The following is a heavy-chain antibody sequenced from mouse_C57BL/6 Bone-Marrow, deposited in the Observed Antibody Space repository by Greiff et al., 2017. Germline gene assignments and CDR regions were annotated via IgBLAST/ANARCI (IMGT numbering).Heavy chain of an antibody. CDR3: ARDWDYFDD. V-gene: IGHV1-80*01. Sequence: QVQLQQSGAELVKPGASVKISCKVSGYAFSTYWMNWVKQRAGKGLEWIGQIYPGDGDTNYNGKFKGKATLTADKSSSTAYMQLSSLTSEDSAVYFCARDWDYFDDGGQGTTLTVSS. J-gene: IGHJ2*01. D-gene: IGHD4-1*01. CDR2: IYPGDGDT. CDR1: GYAFSTYW.